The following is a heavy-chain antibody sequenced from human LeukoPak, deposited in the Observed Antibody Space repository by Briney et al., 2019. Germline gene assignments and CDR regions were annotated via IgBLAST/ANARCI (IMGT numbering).Heavy chain of an antibody. J-gene: IGHJ3*02. V-gene: IGHV3-66*01. D-gene: IGHD3-3*01. CDR2: IYSGGST. CDR3: ARGGTIFGVGDAFDI. CDR1: GFTVSSNY. Sequence: GGSLRLSCAASGFTVSSNYMSWVRQAPGKGLEWVSVIYSGGSTYYADSVKGRFTISRDNSKNTLYLQMNSLRAEDTAVYYCARGGTIFGVGDAFDIWGQGTMVTVSS.